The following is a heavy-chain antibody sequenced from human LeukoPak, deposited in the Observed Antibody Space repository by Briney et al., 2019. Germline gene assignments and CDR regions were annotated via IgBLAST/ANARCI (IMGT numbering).Heavy chain of an antibody. V-gene: IGHV4-38-2*02. D-gene: IGHD2-15*01. CDR3: ARLSGIYCDRGSCFNYFDS. CDR1: GYSISSGYY. Sequence: PSETLSLTCTVSGYSISSGYYLGWIGQPPGKGLEWIGSIYHSGSTFYNPSLKSRVTISVDTSKNQFPLRLTSVTAADTAVYYCARLSGIYCDRGSCFNYFDSWGQGALVTVSS. CDR2: IYHSGST. J-gene: IGHJ5*01.